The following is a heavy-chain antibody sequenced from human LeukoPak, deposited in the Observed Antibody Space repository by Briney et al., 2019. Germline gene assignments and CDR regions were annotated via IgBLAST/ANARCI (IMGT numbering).Heavy chain of an antibody. CDR1: GFTFSSYW. J-gene: IGHJ4*02. CDR3: ARAGTAAAGRYYFDY. CDR2: INSGGSST. Sequence: GGSLRLSCAASGFTFSSYWMHWVRQAPGKGLVWVSRINSGGSSTSYADSVKGRFTISRDNAKNTLYLQMNSLRAEDTAVHYCARAGTAAAGRYYFDYWGQGTLVTVSS. D-gene: IGHD6-13*01. V-gene: IGHV3-74*01.